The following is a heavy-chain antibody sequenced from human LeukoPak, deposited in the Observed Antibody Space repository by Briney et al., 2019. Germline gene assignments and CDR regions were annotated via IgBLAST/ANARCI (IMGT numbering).Heavy chain of an antibody. D-gene: IGHD5-24*01. CDR2: IHYSGRI. CDR1: GGSFSGYY. V-gene: IGHV4-34*01. CDR3: SRGTDAYKCGNS. J-gene: IGHJ4*02. Sequence: SETLSLTCAVYGGSFSGYYWTWIRQPPGKGLEWIGEIHYSGRINYNPSLKSRVTISADTSNNHFSLKMNSVAAADTAVYYCSRGTDAYKCGNSWGQGTLVTVSS.